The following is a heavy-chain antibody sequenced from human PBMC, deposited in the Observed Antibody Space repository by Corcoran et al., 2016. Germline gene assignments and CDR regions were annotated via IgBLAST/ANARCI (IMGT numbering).Heavy chain of an antibody. CDR3: AKASSPYYCYGRDV. J-gene: IGHJ6*02. CDR2: SSWDGGST. D-gene: IGHD6-6*01. CDR1: GFTFDDYT. V-gene: IGHV3-43*01. Sequence: EVQLVESGGVVVQPGGSLRLSCAASGFTFDDYTMHWVRQAPGKGLEWVSLSSWDGGSTYYEDSVKGRFTIPRDNSKNSLYLQMNSLRTEDTALYYCAKASSPYYCYGRDVWGQGTTVTVSS.